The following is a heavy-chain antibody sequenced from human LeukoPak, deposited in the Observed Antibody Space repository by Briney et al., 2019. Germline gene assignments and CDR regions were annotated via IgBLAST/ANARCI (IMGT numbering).Heavy chain of an antibody. V-gene: IGHV3-30*04. CDR1: GFTFSSYA. D-gene: IGHD6-19*01. CDR2: ISYDGSNK. CDR3: ARDTARIAVAGTGC. Sequence: GGSLRLSCAASGFTFSSYAMHWVRQAPGKGLEWVAVISYDGSNKYYADSVKGRFTISRDNSKNTLYLQMNSLRAEDTAVYYCARDTARIAVAGTGCWGQGTLVTVSS. J-gene: IGHJ4*02.